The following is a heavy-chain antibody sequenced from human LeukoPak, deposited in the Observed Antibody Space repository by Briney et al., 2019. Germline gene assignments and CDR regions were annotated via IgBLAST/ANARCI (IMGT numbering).Heavy chain of an antibody. CDR1: GYTFTGYY. V-gene: IGHV1-2*02. CDR3: ARDQGVVWNSYYYYMDV. J-gene: IGHJ6*03. D-gene: IGHD2-8*01. Sequence: ASVKVSCKASGYTFTGYYMHWLRQAPGQGLEWMGWINPNSGGTNYAQKFQGRVTMTRDTSISTAYMELSRLRSDDAAVYYCARDQGVVWNSYYYYMDVWGKGTTVTVSS. CDR2: INPNSGGT.